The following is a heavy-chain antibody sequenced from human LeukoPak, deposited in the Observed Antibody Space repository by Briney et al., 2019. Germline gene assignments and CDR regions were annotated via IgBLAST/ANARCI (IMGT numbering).Heavy chain of an antibody. CDR1: GFTLSSYA. Sequence: PGGSLRLSCAASGFTLSSYAMSWVRQAPGKGLEWVSGISGSGGSTYYADSVKGRFTISRDNSKNTLYLQMDSLRAEDTAVYYCAKATSRSAWSSGFDYWGQGTLVTVSS. J-gene: IGHJ4*02. CDR2: ISGSGGST. D-gene: IGHD1-26*01. CDR3: AKATSRSAWSSGFDY. V-gene: IGHV3-23*01.